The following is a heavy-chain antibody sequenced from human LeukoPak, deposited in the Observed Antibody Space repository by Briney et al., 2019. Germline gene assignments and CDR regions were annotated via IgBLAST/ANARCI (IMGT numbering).Heavy chain of an antibody. J-gene: IGHJ4*02. V-gene: IGHV1-8*01. CDR2: MNPKTGKT. Sequence: ASVKVSCKTSGYTFSSYEINWVRQATGRGLEWVGWMNPKTGKTAYARNLQGRVTITRDTSISTAYMDLSGLRSEDTAVYYCARIRPVTTGLKGYYFDYWGQGTLVTVSS. D-gene: IGHD1-1*01. CDR3: ARIRPVTTGLKGYYFDY. CDR1: GYTFSSYE.